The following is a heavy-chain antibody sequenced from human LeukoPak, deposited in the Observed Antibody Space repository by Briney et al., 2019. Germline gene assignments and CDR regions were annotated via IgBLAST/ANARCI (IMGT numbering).Heavy chain of an antibody. J-gene: IGHJ4*02. CDR1: GYTFTCYY. D-gene: IGHD5-24*01. CDR2: INPNSGGT. CDR3: ARGRRRDGYNVDY. Sequence: GASVKVSCKASGYTFTCYYMHWVRQAPGQGLEWMGWINPNSGGTNYAQKFQGRVTMTKDTSISTAYMELSRLRSDDTAVYYCARGRRRDGYNVDYWGQGTLVTVSS. V-gene: IGHV1-2*02.